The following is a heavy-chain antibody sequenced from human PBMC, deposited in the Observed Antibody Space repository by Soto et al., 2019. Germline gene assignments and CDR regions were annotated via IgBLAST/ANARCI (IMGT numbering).Heavy chain of an antibody. Sequence: GGSLRLSCPASGFTSSSYGMHWVRQAPGKGLEWVAVISYDGSNKYYADSVKGRFTISRDNSKNTLYLQMNSLRAEDTAVYYCAKDLLPIAARPYGMDVWGQGTTVTVS. D-gene: IGHD6-6*01. CDR2: ISYDGSNK. CDR1: GFTSSSYG. CDR3: AKDLLPIAARPYGMDV. V-gene: IGHV3-30*18. J-gene: IGHJ6*02.